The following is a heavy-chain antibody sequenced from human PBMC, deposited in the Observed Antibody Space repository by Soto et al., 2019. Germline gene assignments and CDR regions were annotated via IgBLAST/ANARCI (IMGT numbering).Heavy chain of an antibody. J-gene: IGHJ6*02. CDR2: IYYSGST. D-gene: IGHD3-9*01. V-gene: IGHV4-59*01. CDR1: NPSSSRYY. Sequence: XXTLSHRRHICNPSSSRYYTXWIHKHPGKGLEWIGYIYYSGSTNYNPSLKSRVTISVDTSKNQFSLKLSSVTAADTAVYYCARVTRYFDWLNYGMDVWGQGTTVTVSS. CDR3: ARVTRYFDWLNYGMDV.